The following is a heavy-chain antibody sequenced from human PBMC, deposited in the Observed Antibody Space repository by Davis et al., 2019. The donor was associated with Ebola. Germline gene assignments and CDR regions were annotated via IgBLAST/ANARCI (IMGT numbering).Heavy chain of an antibody. CDR1: GFTFSNYA. CDR2: ICGSTGST. CDR3: AKDVRGFNRPMDK. V-gene: IGHV3-23*01. J-gene: IGHJ4*02. D-gene: IGHD2/OR15-2a*01. Sequence: GESLKISCAASGFTFSNYAMTWFRQAPGEGLEWVSSICGSTGSTYYADSVRGRFSVSRDNSKNTMFLQMNSLRAEDTAVYYCAKDVRGFNRPMDKWGQGTLVTVSS.